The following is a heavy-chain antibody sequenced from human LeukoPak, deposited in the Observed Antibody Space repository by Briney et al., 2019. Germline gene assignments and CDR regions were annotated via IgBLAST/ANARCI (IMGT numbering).Heavy chain of an antibody. V-gene: IGHV4-4*07. CDR3: ARDGGIAAAGNWFDP. D-gene: IGHD6-13*01. CDR1: GGSISSYY. J-gene: IGHJ5*02. CDR2: IYTSGST. Sequence: SETLSPTYTVSGGSISSYYWSWIRQPAGKGLEWIGRIYTSGSTNYNPSLKSRVTISVDKSKNQFSLKLSSVTAADTAVYYCARDGGIAAAGNWFDPWGQGTLVTVSS.